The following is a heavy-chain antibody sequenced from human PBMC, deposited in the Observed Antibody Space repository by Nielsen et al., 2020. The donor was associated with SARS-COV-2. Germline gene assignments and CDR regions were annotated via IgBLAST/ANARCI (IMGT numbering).Heavy chain of an antibody. V-gene: IGHV1-3*01. D-gene: IGHD3-22*01. CDR1: GYTFTSYA. CDR2: INAGNGNT. Sequence: ASVKVSCKASGYTFTSYAMHWVRQAPGQRLEWMGWINAGNGNTKYSQKFQGRVTITRDTSASTAYMELSSLRSEDTAVYYCARDRSDYYDSSGYSDYWGQGTLVTVSS. J-gene: IGHJ4*02. CDR3: ARDRSDYYDSSGYSDY.